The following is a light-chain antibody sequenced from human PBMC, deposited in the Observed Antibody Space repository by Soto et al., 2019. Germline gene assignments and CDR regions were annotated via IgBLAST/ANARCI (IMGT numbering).Light chain of an antibody. Sequence: QSALTQPSSGSGFPGQSITISYTGTSSDVGSYNLVSWYQQHPGKAPKLMIYEGSKRPSGVSNRFSGSKSGNTASLTISGLQAEDEADYYCCSYAGSSTLYVFGTGTKATVL. CDR1: SSDVGSYNL. J-gene: IGLJ1*01. CDR3: CSYAGSSTLYV. CDR2: EGS. V-gene: IGLV2-23*01.